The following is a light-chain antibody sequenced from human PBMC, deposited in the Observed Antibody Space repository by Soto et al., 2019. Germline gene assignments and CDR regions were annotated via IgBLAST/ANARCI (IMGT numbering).Light chain of an antibody. CDR1: SSNIGAGYD. V-gene: IGLV1-40*01. CDR3: QSYDSSLSGLYV. J-gene: IGLJ1*01. CDR2: ADT. Sequence: QSVLTQPPSVSGAPGQRITISCTGSSSNIGAGYDVHWYRQLPGTAPKLLIFADTKRPSGVPDRFSGSKSGTSASLAITGLQAEDEADYYCQSYDSSLSGLYVFGTGTKGTAL.